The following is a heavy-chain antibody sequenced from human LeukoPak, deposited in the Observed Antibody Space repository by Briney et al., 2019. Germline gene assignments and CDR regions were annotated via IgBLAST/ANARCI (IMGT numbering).Heavy chain of an antibody. CDR1: GFTFDDYG. Sequence: GGSLRLSCAASGFTFDDYGMSWVRQAPGKGLGWVSGINWNGGSTGYADSVKGRFTISRDNAKNSLYLQMNSLRAEDTALYHCARDYYDSSGSFDYWGQGTLVTVSS. CDR2: INWNGGST. CDR3: ARDYYDSSGSFDY. J-gene: IGHJ4*02. D-gene: IGHD3-22*01. V-gene: IGHV3-20*01.